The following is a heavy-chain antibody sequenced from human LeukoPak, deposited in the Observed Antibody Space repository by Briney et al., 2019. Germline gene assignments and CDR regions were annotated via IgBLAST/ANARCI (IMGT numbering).Heavy chain of an antibody. Sequence: SETLSLTCAVYGGSFSGYYWSWIRQPPGKGLEWIGEINHSGSTNYNPSLKSRVTISVDTSKNRFSLKLSSVTAAHTAVYYCARAVAGIVVVVAAKETDNWFDPWGQRTLVTVSS. V-gene: IGHV4-34*01. CDR3: ARAVAGIVVVVAAKETDNWFDP. CDR2: INHSGST. D-gene: IGHD2-15*01. CDR1: GGSFSGYY. J-gene: IGHJ5*02.